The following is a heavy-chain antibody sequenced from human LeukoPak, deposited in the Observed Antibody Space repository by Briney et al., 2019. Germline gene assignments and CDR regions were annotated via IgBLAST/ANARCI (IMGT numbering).Heavy chain of an antibody. V-gene: IGHV3-30*02. J-gene: IGHJ5*02. D-gene: IGHD3-22*01. Sequence: GGSLRLSCAASGFTFSSYGMHWVRQAPGKGLEWVAFIRYDGSNKYYADSVKGRFTISRDNSKNTLYLQMNRLRAEDTAVYYCAKAQGDYYYDSSGYYDWFDPWGQGTLVTVSS. CDR2: IRYDGSNK. CDR3: AKAQGDYYYDSSGYYDWFDP. CDR1: GFTFSSYG.